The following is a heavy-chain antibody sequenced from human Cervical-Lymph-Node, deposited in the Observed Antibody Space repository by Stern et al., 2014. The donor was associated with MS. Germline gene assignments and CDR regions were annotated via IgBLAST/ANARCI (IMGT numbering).Heavy chain of an antibody. J-gene: IGHJ4*02. Sequence: QVQLQESGPGLVKPSETLSLTCTVSGGSISSTSYFWGWIRQPPRQGLEWIGSIYHSGTTYYNPSLKSRVSISVNTSQSHFPLKLRSVTAADTAVYFCARLPDYGASLDYWGQGSLVTVSS. CDR2: IYHSGTT. D-gene: IGHD4-17*01. CDR3: ARLPDYGASLDY. CDR1: GGSISSTSYF. V-gene: IGHV4-39*01.